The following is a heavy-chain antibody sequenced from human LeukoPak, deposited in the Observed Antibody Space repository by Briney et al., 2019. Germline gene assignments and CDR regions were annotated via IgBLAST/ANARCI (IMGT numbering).Heavy chain of an antibody. Sequence: ASVKVSCKVSGYTLTELSMHWVRQAPGKGLEWMGGFDPEDGETIYAQKFQGRVTMTEDTSTDTAYMELSSLRSEDTAVYYCATVEMVRGVKSQYYFDYWGQGTLVTVSS. J-gene: IGHJ4*02. CDR1: GYTLTELS. CDR3: ATVEMVRGVKSQYYFDY. CDR2: FDPEDGET. D-gene: IGHD3-10*01. V-gene: IGHV1-24*01.